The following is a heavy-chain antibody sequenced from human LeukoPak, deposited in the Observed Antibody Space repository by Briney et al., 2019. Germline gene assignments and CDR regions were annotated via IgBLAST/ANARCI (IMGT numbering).Heavy chain of an antibody. CDR1: GGSISSGGYY. V-gene: IGHV4-31*03. J-gene: IGHJ4*02. CDR2: IYYSGST. Sequence: SETLSLTCTVSGGSISSGGYYWSWIRQHPGKGLEWIGYIYYSGSTYYNPSLKSRVTISVDTSKNQFSLKLGSVTAADTAVYYCARRGEGDAYYFDYWGQGTLVTVSS. CDR3: ARRGEGDAYYFDY. D-gene: IGHD3-16*01.